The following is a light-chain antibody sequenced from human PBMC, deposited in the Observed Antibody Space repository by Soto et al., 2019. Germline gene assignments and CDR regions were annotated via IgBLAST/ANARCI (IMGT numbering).Light chain of an antibody. CDR2: EVS. J-gene: IGLJ2*01. CDR1: SSDVGGYKY. Sequence: QSVLTQPPSASGSPGQSVTISCTGTSSDVGGYKYVSWYQQLPGKAPKLMIYEVSERPSGVPDRFSGSKSGNTASLTVSGLQAEDEADYYCSSYGGRNNLVFGGGTKVTVL. V-gene: IGLV2-8*01. CDR3: SSYGGRNNLV.